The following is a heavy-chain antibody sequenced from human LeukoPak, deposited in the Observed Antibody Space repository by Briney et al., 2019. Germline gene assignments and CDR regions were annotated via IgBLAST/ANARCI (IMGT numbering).Heavy chain of an antibody. V-gene: IGHV5-51*01. J-gene: IGHJ4*02. D-gene: IGHD6-6*01. CDR1: GYSFTSYW. Sequence: GESLQISCKGSGYSFTSYWIGWVRQMPGKGLEWMGIIYPGDSDTRYSPSFRGQVTISRDKSISTAYLQWSSLKASDTAMYYCARAPSSISNPYYFDSWGQGTLVTVSS. CDR3: ARAPSSISNPYYFDS. CDR2: IYPGDSDT.